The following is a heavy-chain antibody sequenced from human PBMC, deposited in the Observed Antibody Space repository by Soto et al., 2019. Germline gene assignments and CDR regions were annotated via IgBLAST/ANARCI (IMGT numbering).Heavy chain of an antibody. V-gene: IGHV1-69*13. Sequence: ASVKVSCKASGGTFSSYAISWVRQAPGQGLEWMGGIIPIFGTANYAQKFQGRVTITADESTSTAYMELSSLRSEDTAVYYCAREGGSYLYFDYWGQGTLVTVSS. CDR3: AREGGSYLYFDY. CDR2: IIPIFGTA. J-gene: IGHJ4*02. D-gene: IGHD1-26*01. CDR1: GGTFSSYA.